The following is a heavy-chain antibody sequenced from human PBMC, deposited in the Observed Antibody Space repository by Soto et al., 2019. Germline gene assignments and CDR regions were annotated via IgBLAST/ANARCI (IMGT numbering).Heavy chain of an antibody. V-gene: IGHV3-30*04. CDR3: AKDLITIFGVVTSSSDYYGMDV. CDR1: GFTLSSYA. Sequence: GGSLRLSCAASGFTLSSYAMLWVRQAPGKGLEWVAVISYDGSNKYYADSVKGRFTISRDSSKNTLYLQMNSLRAEDTAVYYCAKDLITIFGVVTSSSDYYGMDVWGQGTTVTVSS. CDR2: ISYDGSNK. J-gene: IGHJ6*02. D-gene: IGHD3-3*01.